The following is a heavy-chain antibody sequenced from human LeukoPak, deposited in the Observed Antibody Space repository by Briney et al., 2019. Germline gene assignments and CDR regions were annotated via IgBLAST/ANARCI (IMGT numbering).Heavy chain of an antibody. CDR3: ARRVVATIYYYYGMDV. J-gene: IGHJ6*02. D-gene: IGHD5-12*01. V-gene: IGHV4-39*01. CDR1: GVSISSSSYY. CDR2: IYYSGST. Sequence: PSETLSLTCTVSGVSISSSSYYWGWIRQPPGKGLEWIGSIYYSGSTYYNPSLKSRVTISVDTSKNQFSLKLSSVTAADTAVYYCARRVVATIYYYYGMDVWGQGTTVTVSS.